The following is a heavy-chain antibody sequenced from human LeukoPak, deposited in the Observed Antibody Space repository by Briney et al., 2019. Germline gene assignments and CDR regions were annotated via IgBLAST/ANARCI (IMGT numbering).Heavy chain of an antibody. V-gene: IGHV6-1*01. J-gene: IGHJ4*02. CDR2: TYYRSKWYN. CDR1: GDSVSSNSAA. Sequence: SQTLSLTCAISGDSVSSNSAAWNWIRQSPSRGLEWLGRTYYRSKWYNDYAVSVKSRIAINPDTSKNQFSLQLNSVTPEDTAVYYCARGPEGRRVGASTLYYFDYWGQGTLVTVSS. CDR3: ARGPEGRRVGASTLYYFDY. D-gene: IGHD1-26*01.